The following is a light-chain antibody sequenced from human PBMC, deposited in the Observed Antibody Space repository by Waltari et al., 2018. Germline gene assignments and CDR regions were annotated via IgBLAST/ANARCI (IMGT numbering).Light chain of an antibody. Sequence: DIQMTQSPSSLSASVGDRVTITCQASQDISNYLNWYQQKQGKAPKLLIYDASNLETGDPSRFSGSGSGTDFTFTISSLQPEDIATYYCQQYDNLPFTFGPGTKVDIK. CDR3: QQYDNLPFT. V-gene: IGKV1-33*01. CDR1: QDISNY. CDR2: DAS. J-gene: IGKJ3*01.